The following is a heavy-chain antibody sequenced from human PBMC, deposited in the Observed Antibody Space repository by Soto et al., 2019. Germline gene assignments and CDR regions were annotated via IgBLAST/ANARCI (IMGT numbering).Heavy chain of an antibody. J-gene: IGHJ5*02. Sequence: VQLVESGGTLVQPGRSLRLSCVASGLNFSDYGMHWVRQAPGKGLEWVAVIWYDGSNKFYADSVKGRFTMSRDNSQNTAYLQMDSLRVEDAAVYYCARESAEGFRRFDPWGQGTQVAVSS. D-gene: IGHD6-13*01. CDR1: GLNFSDYG. CDR2: IWYDGSNK. CDR3: ARESAEGFRRFDP. V-gene: IGHV3-33*01.